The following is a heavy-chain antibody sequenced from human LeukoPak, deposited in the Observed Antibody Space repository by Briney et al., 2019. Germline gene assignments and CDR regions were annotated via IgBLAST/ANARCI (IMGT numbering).Heavy chain of an antibody. CDR1: GDSISTYY. CDR3: ARLRGAVLRYFDWLRRPGPAFDY. CDR2: MFYTGSS. D-gene: IGHD3-9*01. J-gene: IGHJ4*02. V-gene: IGHV4-59*12. Sequence: SETLSLTCTVSGDSISTYYWSWIRQPPGKGLEWIGYMFYTGSSNYNPSLKSRVTISVDTSKNQFSLKLSSVTAADTAVYYCARLRGAVLRYFDWLRRPGPAFDYWGQGTLVTVSS.